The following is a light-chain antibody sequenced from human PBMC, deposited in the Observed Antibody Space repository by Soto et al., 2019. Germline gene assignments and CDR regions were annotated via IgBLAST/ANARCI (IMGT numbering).Light chain of an antibody. V-gene: IGKV3-15*01. J-gene: IGKJ1*01. CDR3: QHYNDWPPTWT. Sequence: EIVVTQSPATLSVSPGERATLSCRASQSISTKLAWYQQKPGQAPRVLIYGASTRATGIPARFSGSGSGTVFTLTISSLQSEDFAVYHCQHYNDWPPTWTFGQGTKV. CDR1: QSISTK. CDR2: GAS.